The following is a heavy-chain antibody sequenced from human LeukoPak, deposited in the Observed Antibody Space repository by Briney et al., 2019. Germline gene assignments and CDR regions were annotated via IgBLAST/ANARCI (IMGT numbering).Heavy chain of an antibody. D-gene: IGHD6-13*01. CDR3: ARDAATSGTSWFDP. V-gene: IGHV1-2*02. Sequence: GASVKVSCKASGYTFTDYYIHWVRQAPGQGLEWMGWITPKRGATKYAQKFQGRVTMTRDTAISTAYMELSSLTSDDTAVYSCARDAATSGTSWFDPWGQGTLVTVSS. J-gene: IGHJ5*02. CDR2: ITPKRGAT. CDR1: GYTFTDYY.